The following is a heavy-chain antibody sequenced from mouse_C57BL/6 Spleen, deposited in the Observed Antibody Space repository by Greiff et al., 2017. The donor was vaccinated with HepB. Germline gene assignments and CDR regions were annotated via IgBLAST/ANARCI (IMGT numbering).Heavy chain of an antibody. CDR1: GYTFTSYW. CDR2: IYPSDSET. J-gene: IGHJ1*03. Sequence: VQLQQPGAELVRPGSSVKLSCKASGYTFTSYWMDWVKQRPGQGLEWIGNIYPSDSETHYNQKFKDKATLTVDKSSSTAYMQLSSLTSEDSAVYYCARFYDGQGWYFDVWGTGTTVTVSS. D-gene: IGHD2-3*01. CDR3: ARFYDGQGWYFDV. V-gene: IGHV1-61*01.